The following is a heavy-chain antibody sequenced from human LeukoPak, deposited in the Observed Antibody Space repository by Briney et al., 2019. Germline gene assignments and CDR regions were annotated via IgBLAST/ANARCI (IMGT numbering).Heavy chain of an antibody. V-gene: IGHV3-9*01. CDR1: GFTFDDYA. D-gene: IGHD3-3*01. CDR3: AKGPGYYDFWSGLPYYFDY. J-gene: IGHJ4*02. Sequence: PGGSLRLSCAASGFTFDDYAMHWVRQAPGKGLEWVSGISWDSGSIGYADSVEGRFTISRDNAKNSLYLQMNSLRAEDTALYYCAKGPGYYDFWSGLPYYFDYWGQGTLVTVSS. CDR2: ISWDSGSI.